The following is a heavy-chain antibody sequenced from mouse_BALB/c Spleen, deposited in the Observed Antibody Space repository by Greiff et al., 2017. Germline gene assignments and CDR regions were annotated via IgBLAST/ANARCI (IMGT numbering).Heavy chain of an antibody. CDR2: ISYDGSN. Sequence: EVQLVESGPGLVKPSQSLSLTCSVTGYSITSGYYWNWIRQFPGNKLEWMGYISYDGSNNYNPSLKNRISITRDTSKNQFFLKLNSVTTEDTATYYCARGEGYYLYYAMDYWGQGTSVTVSS. J-gene: IGHJ4*01. CDR1: GYSITSGYY. CDR3: ARGEGYYLYYAMDY. V-gene: IGHV3-6*02. D-gene: IGHD2-3*01.